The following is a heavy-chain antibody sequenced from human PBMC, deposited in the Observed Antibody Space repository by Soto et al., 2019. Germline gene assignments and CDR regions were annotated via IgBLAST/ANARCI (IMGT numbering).Heavy chain of an antibody. CDR3: ARDDTFGGVIAMGFDY. J-gene: IGHJ4*02. CDR2: IKQDGSEK. D-gene: IGHD3-16*02. V-gene: IGHV3-7*05. Sequence: EVQLVESGGGLVQPGGSLRLSCAASGFTFSSYWMSWVRQAPGKGLEWVANIKQDGSEKYYVDSVKGRFTISRDNAKNSLYLQMNSVRARDTAVYYCARDDTFGGVIAMGFDYWGQGTLVTVSS. CDR1: GFTFSSYW.